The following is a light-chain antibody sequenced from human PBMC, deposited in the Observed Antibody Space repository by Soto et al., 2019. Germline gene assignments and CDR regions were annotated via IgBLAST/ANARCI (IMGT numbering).Light chain of an antibody. J-gene: IGLJ2*01. V-gene: IGLV1-51*02. CDR2: END. CDR3: AAWDGNLRAVV. CDR1: SSNIGNYY. Sequence: QSVLTQPPSVSAAPGQKVTISCSGSSSNIGNYYVCWYQHLPGTAPKFLIYENDKRPSGIPDRFSGSKSGTSATLDITGLQTGDDADYYCAAWDGNLRAVVFGGGTQLTVL.